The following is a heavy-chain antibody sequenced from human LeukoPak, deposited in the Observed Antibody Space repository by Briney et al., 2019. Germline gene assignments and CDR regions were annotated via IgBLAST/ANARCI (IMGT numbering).Heavy chain of an antibody. CDR1: GGSFSGYY. V-gene: IGHV4-34*01. CDR3: ARAHRYSSGGSCYIFDY. CDR2: INHSGST. J-gene: IGHJ4*02. D-gene: IGHD2-15*01. Sequence: PSETLSLTCAVYGGSFSGYYWSWIRQPPGKGLEWIGEINHSGSTNYNPSLKSRVTISVDTSKNQFSLKLSSVTAADTTVYYCARAHRYSSGGSCYIFDYWGQGTLVTVSS.